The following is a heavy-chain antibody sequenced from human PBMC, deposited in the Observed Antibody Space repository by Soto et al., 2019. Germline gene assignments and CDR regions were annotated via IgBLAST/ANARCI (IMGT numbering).Heavy chain of an antibody. CDR1: GGSISSSNW. CDR3: ARVQHYYGSGSYYPYFDY. J-gene: IGHJ4*02. CDR2: IYHSGST. Sequence: SETLSLTCAVSGGSISSSNWWSWVRQPPGKGLEWIGEIYHSGSTNYNPSLKSRVTISVDKSKNQFSLKLSSVTAADTAVYYCARVQHYYGSGSYYPYFDYWGQGTLVTVSS. D-gene: IGHD3-10*01. V-gene: IGHV4-4*02.